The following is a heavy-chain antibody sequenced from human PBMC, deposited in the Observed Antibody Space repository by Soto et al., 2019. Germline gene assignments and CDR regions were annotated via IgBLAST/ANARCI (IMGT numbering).Heavy chain of an antibody. CDR3: AGAFDI. CDR2: ISSSSGTI. J-gene: IGHJ3*02. Sequence: GGSLRLSCAASGFSFGSYNMNWVRQAPGKGLEWVSYISSSSGTITYADSVKGRFIISRDNAKNSLYLQMNSLRAEDTAVYYCAGAFDIWGQGTMVTVSS. CDR1: GFSFGSYN. V-gene: IGHV3-48*01.